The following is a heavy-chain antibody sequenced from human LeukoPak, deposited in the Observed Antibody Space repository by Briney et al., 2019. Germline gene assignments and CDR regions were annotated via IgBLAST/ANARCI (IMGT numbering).Heavy chain of an antibody. CDR1: GFTFSSYE. D-gene: IGHD3-9*01. J-gene: IGHJ4*02. CDR2: ISSSGSTI. CDR3: ARGDILTGYWG. Sequence: GGSLRPSCAASGFTFSSYEMNWVRQAPGKGLEWVSYISSSGSTIYYADSVKGRFTISRDNAKNSLYLQMNSLRAEDTAVYYCARGDILTGYWGWGQGTLVTVSS. V-gene: IGHV3-48*03.